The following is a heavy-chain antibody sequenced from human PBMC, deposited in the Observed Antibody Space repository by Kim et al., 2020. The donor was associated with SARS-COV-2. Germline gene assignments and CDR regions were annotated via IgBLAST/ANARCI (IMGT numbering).Heavy chain of an antibody. Sequence: SETLSLTCNVSGYSISSGYYWGWIRQPPGKGLEWIGSIYHSGSTYHNPSLKSRVTISVDTSKNQFSLKLSSVTAADTAVYYCASVVVVAAVSPFDYWGQG. D-gene: IGHD2-15*01. J-gene: IGHJ4*02. CDR3: ASVVVVAAVSPFDY. V-gene: IGHV4-38-2*02. CDR2: IYHSGST. CDR1: GYSISSGYY.